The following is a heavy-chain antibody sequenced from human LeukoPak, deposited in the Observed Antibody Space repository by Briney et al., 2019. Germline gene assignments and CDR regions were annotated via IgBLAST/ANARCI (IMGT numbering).Heavy chain of an antibody. CDR3: AKDPIWAVAGILDNWFDP. CDR2: IYSGGST. D-gene: IGHD6-19*01. V-gene: IGHV3-53*01. J-gene: IGHJ5*02. CDR1: GFTVSSNY. Sequence: GGSLRLSCAASGFTVSSNYMSWVRQAPGKGLEWVSVIYSGGSTYYADSVKGRFTFSRDNSKNTLYLQMNSLSAEDTAVYYCAKDPIWAVAGILDNWFDPWGQGTLVTVSS.